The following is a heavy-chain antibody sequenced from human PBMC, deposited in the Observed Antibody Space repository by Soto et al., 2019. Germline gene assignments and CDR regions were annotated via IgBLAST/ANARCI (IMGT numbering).Heavy chain of an antibody. CDR1: GFTFSSYG. CDR2: ISYDGSNK. CDR3: AKHGEQLVSFSYFDY. V-gene: IGHV3-30*18. D-gene: IGHD6-6*01. J-gene: IGHJ4*02. Sequence: PGGSLRLSCAASGFTFSSYGMHWVRQAPGKGLEWVAVISYDGSNKYYADSVKGRFTISRDNSKNTLYLQMNSLRAEDTAVYYCAKHGEQLVSFSYFDYWGQGTLVTVSS.